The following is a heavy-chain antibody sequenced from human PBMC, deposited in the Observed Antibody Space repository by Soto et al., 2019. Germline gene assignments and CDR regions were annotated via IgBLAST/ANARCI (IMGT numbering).Heavy chain of an antibody. Sequence: SETLSLTCTVSGGPMSSFYWTWIRQPPGKGLEWIGYIYYSGTTNYNPSLKSRVSISVDTSKNQFSLQLSSVTAADTAVYYCARDGYYDSSGYSYFDYWGQGALVTVS. CDR1: GGPMSSFY. V-gene: IGHV4-59*12. CDR3: ARDGYYDSSGYSYFDY. J-gene: IGHJ4*02. CDR2: IYYSGTT. D-gene: IGHD3-22*01.